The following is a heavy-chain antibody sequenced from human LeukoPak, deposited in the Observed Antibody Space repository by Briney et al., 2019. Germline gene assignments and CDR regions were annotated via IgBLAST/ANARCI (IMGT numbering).Heavy chain of an antibody. CDR1: GGSFSGYY. V-gene: IGHV4-34*01. D-gene: IGHD2-21*02. CDR2: INHSGST. J-gene: IGHJ4*02. CDR3: AKSVRTAPFEY. Sequence: SETLSLTCAVYGGSFSGYYWSWIRQPPGKGLEWIGEINHSGSTNYNPSLKSRVTISVDTSKNQFSLKLSSVTAADTAFYYCAKSVRTAPFEYWGQGTLVTVSS.